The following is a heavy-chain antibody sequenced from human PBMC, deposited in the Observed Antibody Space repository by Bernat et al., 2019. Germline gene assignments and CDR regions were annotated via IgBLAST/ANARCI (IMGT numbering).Heavy chain of an antibody. CDR1: GFTFRNNG. D-gene: IGHD3-22*01. Sequence: QVQMVESGGGVVQPGTSLRLSCAASGFTFRNNGMHWVRQAPGKGLEWVADVSSDGNDKHYADSVTGRFTISRDNSRNTVYLHMMSLRTEDTAVYYCAKAGDYDTSGYYYYFDNWGQGTLVTVSS. CDR2: VSSDGNDK. V-gene: IGHV3-30*18. J-gene: IGHJ4*02. CDR3: AKAGDYDTSGYYYYFDN.